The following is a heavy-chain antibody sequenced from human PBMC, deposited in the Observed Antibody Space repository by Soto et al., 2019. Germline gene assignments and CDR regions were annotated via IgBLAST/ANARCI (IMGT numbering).Heavy chain of an antibody. V-gene: IGHV1-69*01. CDR1: GGTFSGYG. CDR3: ARGRAKAHFYYGMDV. Sequence: QVQMVQSGAEVKKPGSSLKVSCKTSGGTFSGYGISWVRQAPGQGLEWMGGIIPIFGTTNYAPNFRDRVTISADEARSTVYMDLRSLRTDDTTVYYCARGRAKAHFYYGMDVWGQGTAVTVSS. CDR2: IIPIFGTT. J-gene: IGHJ6*02.